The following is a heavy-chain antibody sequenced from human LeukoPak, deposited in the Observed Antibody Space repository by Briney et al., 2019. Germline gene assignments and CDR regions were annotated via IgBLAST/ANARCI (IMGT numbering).Heavy chain of an antibody. J-gene: IGHJ6*02. CDR3: ARPLIAAAGTNYYYYYGMDV. CDR1: GFTFSSYE. CDR2: ISSSGSTI. Sequence: GGALRLSCAASGFTFSSYEMNWVRQAPGKGLEWVSYISSSGSTIYYADSVKGRFTISRDNAKNSLYLQMNSLRAEDTAVYYRARPLIAAAGTNYYYYYGMDVWGQGTTVTVSS. V-gene: IGHV3-48*03. D-gene: IGHD6-13*01.